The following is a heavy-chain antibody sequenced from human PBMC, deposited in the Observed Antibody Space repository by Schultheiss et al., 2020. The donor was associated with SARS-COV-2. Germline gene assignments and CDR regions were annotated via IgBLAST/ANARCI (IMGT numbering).Heavy chain of an antibody. Sequence: ETLSLTCTVSGGSISSYYWSWIRQPPGKGLEWVSAISGSGGSTYYADSVKGRFTISRDNSKNTLYLQMNSLRAEDTAVYYCARVGGGYCSGGSCYSDWFDPWGQGTPVTVSS. D-gene: IGHD2-15*01. CDR3: ARVGGGYCSGGSCYSDWFDP. CDR2: ISGSGGST. CDR1: GGSISSYY. V-gene: IGHV3-66*01. J-gene: IGHJ5*02.